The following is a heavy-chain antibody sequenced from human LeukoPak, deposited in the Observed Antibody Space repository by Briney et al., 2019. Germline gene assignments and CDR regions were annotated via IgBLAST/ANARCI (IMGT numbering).Heavy chain of an antibody. CDR3: ARGYCSGGTCYLVENWLDP. CDR1: GYTLTAYY. D-gene: IGHD2-15*01. V-gene: IGHV1-2*06. CDR2: INPNRGGT. Sequence: ASVKVSCKASGYTLTAYYIYWVRQAPGQGLEWMGRINPNRGGTDYAQNFQGRVTMTRDTSISTAYMELGRLRSDDTAVYYCARGYCSGGTCYLVENWLDPWGQGTLVTVSS. J-gene: IGHJ5*02.